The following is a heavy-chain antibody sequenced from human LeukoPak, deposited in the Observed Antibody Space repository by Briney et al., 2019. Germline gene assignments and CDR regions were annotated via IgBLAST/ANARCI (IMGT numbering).Heavy chain of an antibody. V-gene: IGHV3-7*05. D-gene: IGHD6-19*01. Sequence: GGSLRLSCAASGFTFSSYWMSWVRQAPGKGLEWVANIKQDGSEKYYVDSVKGRFTISRDNAKNSLYLQMNSLRAEDTAVYYCARDWGPRYSSGWFGYYHYGMDVWGQGTTVTVSS. CDR2: IKQDGSEK. CDR1: GFTFSSYW. CDR3: ARDWGPRYSSGWFGYYHYGMDV. J-gene: IGHJ6*02.